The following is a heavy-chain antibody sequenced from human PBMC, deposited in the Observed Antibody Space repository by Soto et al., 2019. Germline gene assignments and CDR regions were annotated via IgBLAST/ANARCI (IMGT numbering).Heavy chain of an antibody. CDR2: VYYSGYT. Sequence: XATLSLTCTVSGGCISSFHWSWIRQPPGRGLEWIGYVYYSGYTNYNPSLKGRVAMSIDTSKSRFSLRLNSVTAADTAVYYCARLTYYDSTGRFDYWGQGIQVTV. J-gene: IGHJ4*02. D-gene: IGHD3-22*01. CDR3: ARLTYYDSTGRFDY. CDR1: GGCISSFH. V-gene: IGHV4-59*01.